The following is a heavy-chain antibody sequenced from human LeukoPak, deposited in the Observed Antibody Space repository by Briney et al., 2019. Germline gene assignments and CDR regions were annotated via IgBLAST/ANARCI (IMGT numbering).Heavy chain of an antibody. Sequence: SETLSLTCAVYGGSFSGYYWSWIRQPPGKGLEWIGEINHSGSTNYNPSLKRRVTISGDTSKNQFSLKLSSVTAADTAVYYCARGVTLSGQLVRDWGQGTLVTVSS. D-gene: IGHD6-6*01. J-gene: IGHJ4*02. V-gene: IGHV4-34*01. CDR1: GGSFSGYY. CDR2: INHSGST. CDR3: ARGVTLSGQLVRD.